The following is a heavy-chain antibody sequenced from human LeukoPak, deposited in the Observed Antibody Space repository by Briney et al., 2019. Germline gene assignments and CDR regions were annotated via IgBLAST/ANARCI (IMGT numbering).Heavy chain of an antibody. V-gene: IGHV3-30-3*01. D-gene: IGHD5-24*01. Sequence: GGSLRLSCGASGFIFTTYWMNWVRQAPGKGLEWVAVISYDGSNKYYADSVKGRFTISRDNSKNTLYLQMNSLRAEDTAVYYCARGVYGYRDPLFDYWGQGTLVTVSS. CDR2: ISYDGSNK. CDR1: GFIFTTYW. CDR3: ARGVYGYRDPLFDY. J-gene: IGHJ4*02.